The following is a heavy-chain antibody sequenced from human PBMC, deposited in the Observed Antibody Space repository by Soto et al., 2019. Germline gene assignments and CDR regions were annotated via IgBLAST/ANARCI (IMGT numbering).Heavy chain of an antibody. CDR3: VRMNADSYWSYYATDV. CDR1: GFSLSTGRMG. D-gene: IGHD2-8*02. CDR2: IFSDAER. Sequence: QVTLKESGPVLVQPTETLTLTCNVSGFSLSTGRMGVSWIRQPPGKALEWLAHIFSDAERSYRQSLQGRLTFSKDSSGSQVVLSMTHTHPADTGTHYCVRMNADSYWSYYATDVWVQGCTVTVSS. J-gene: IGHJ6*02. V-gene: IGHV2-26*01.